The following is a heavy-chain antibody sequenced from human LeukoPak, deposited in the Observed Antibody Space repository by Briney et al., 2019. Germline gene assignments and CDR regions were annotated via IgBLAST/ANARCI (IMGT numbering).Heavy chain of an antibody. J-gene: IGHJ3*02. D-gene: IGHD2/OR15-2a*01. CDR2: LTSSSDTT. Sequence: GGSLRLSCAASGFTFSSYVMSWVRQAPGKGLEWVAALTSSSDTTYYGDSVKGRFTIARDDARKTLYLQMNSLRAEDTAVYYCLTIVETTFDAFDIWGQGTMVTVSS. CDR1: GFTFSSYV. CDR3: LTIVETTFDAFDI. V-gene: IGHV3-23*01.